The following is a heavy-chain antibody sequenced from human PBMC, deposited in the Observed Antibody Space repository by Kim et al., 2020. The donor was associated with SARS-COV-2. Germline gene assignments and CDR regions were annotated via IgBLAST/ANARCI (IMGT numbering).Heavy chain of an antibody. Sequence: SVKVSCKASGGTFSSYAISWVRQAPGQGLEWMGGIIPIFGTANYAQKFQGRVTITADESTSTAYMELSSLRSEDTAVYYCARVSDSSGYYHHYYYYGMDVWGQGTTVTVSS. CDR2: IIPIFGTA. CDR3: ARVSDSSGYYHHYYYYGMDV. J-gene: IGHJ6*02. CDR1: GGTFSSYA. D-gene: IGHD3-22*01. V-gene: IGHV1-69*13.